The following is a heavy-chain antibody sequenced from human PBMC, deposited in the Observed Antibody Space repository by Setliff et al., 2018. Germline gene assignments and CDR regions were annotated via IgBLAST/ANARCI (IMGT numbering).Heavy chain of an antibody. V-gene: IGHV1-18*01. CDR1: GYSFRNFG. CDR3: MRLVRFCSRTVCQRTSGDEA. CDR2: ISGYNGNT. J-gene: IGHJ5*02. D-gene: IGHD3-3*01. Sequence: GASVKVSCKASGYSFRNFGITWVRQAPGQGLEWMGWISGYNGNTNYAQKLQGRVTMTTDESTNTAYLELRGLRSDDTAVYYCMRLVRFCSRTVCQRTSGDEAWGQGTLVTVSS.